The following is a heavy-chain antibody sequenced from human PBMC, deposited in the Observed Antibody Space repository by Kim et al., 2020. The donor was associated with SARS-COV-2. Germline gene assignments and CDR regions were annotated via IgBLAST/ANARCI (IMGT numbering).Heavy chain of an antibody. D-gene: IGHD2-15*01. CDR3: LRDQVEEGDTT. CDR2: IIPLVGKG. CDR1: GGNFNSYA. V-gene: IGHV1-69*04. Sequence: SVKVSCKASGGNFNSYAISWVRQAPGQGPEWMGRIIPLVGKGNHAEKFRDRVTITLDKSTGTSYMELRSLRFDDTAMYYCLRDQVEEGDTTWGQGTLVTVSS. J-gene: IGHJ4*02.